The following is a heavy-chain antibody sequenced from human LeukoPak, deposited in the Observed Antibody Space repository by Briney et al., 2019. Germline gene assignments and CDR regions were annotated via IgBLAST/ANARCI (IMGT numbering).Heavy chain of an antibody. CDR1: GYTLTELS. J-gene: IGHJ4*02. CDR3: ATDLVGQSWYYFDY. D-gene: IGHD6-13*01. CDR2: FDPEDGET. V-gene: IGHV1-24*01. Sequence: ASVKVSCKVSGYTLTELSMHWVRQAPGKGLEWMGGFDPEDGETIYAQRFQGRVTMTEDTSTDTAYMELSSLRSEDTAVYYCATDLVGQSWYYFDYWGQGTLVTVSS.